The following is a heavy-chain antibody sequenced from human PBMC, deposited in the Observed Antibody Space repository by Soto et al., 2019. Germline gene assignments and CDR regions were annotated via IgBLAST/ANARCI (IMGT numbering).Heavy chain of an antibody. V-gene: IGHV1-18*01. J-gene: IGHJ4*02. D-gene: IGHD6-13*01. Sequence: GISWVRQAPGQGLEWMGWISAYNGNTNYAQKLQGRVTMTTDTSTSTAYMELRSLRSDDTAVYYCARDTGIAAAGTSSDYWGQGTLVTVSS. CDR3: ARDTGIAAAGTSSDY. CDR1: G. CDR2: ISAYNGNT.